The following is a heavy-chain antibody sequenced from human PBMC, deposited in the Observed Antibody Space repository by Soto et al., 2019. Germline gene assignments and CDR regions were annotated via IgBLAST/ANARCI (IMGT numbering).Heavy chain of an antibody. V-gene: IGHV4-39*01. J-gene: IGHJ6*02. CDR2: IYYNGDT. CDR3: ASRRTSYGMDV. CDR1: DGSISSGSSY. Sequence: SDALSLTCTVSDGSISSGSSYWGWIRQPPGKGLEWIGSIYYNGDTYYSPSLKSRVTIYVDTSKNQFSLKLRAATAADAAVYYCASRRTSYGMDVWGQGTTVTVSS.